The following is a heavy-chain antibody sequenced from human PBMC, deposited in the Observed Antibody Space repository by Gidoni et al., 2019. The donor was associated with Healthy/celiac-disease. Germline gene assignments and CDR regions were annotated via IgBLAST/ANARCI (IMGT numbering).Heavy chain of an antibody. Sequence: QVQLVESGGGVVQPGRSLILPCAASGFTFSSYGMHWVRQAPGKGLEWVAVISYDGSNKYYADSVKGRFTISRDNSKNTLYLQMNSLRAEDTAVYYCAKDREYSGYDLSFWGQGTLVTVSS. CDR2: ISYDGSNK. V-gene: IGHV3-30*18. J-gene: IGHJ4*02. CDR3: AKDREYSGYDLSF. CDR1: GFTFSSYG. D-gene: IGHD5-12*01.